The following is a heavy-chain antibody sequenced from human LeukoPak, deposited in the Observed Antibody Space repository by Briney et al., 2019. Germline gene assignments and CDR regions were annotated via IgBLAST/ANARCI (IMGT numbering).Heavy chain of an antibody. CDR2: VHHSGST. V-gene: IGHV4-59*12. CDR3: ARDWVVRGLYYYGMDV. D-gene: IGHD3-10*01. Sequence: SETLSLTCTVSGDSISSYYWSWIRQPPGKGLEWIGYVHHSGSTNYNPSLKSRFTISVDTSKSQFSLKLTSVTAADSAVYYCARDWVVRGLYYYGMDVWGQGTTVTVSS. J-gene: IGHJ6*02. CDR1: GDSISSYY.